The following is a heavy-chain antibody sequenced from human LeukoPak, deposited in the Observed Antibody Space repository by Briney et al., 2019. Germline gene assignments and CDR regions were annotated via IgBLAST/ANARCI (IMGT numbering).Heavy chain of an antibody. CDR1: GGTFSSYA. D-gene: IGHD3-22*01. Sequence: SVKVSCKASGGTFSSYAISWVRQAPGQGLEWMGGIIPIFGTANYAQKFQGRVTITADESTSTAYMELSSLRSEDTAVYYCATQNQWLSSRVDIWGQGTMVTVSS. CDR3: ATQNQWLSSRVDI. V-gene: IGHV1-69*01. J-gene: IGHJ3*02. CDR2: IIPIFGTA.